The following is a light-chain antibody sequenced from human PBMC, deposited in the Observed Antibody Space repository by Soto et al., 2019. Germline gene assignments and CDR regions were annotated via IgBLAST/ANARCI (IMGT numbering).Light chain of an antibody. J-gene: IGKJ3*01. CDR1: QSVHNY. CDR3: QQRSYGLT. Sequence: IVLTQSPATLSLSPGQRATLSCRASQSVHNYLAWYQQKPGQAPRLLIYDASNRATGIPARFSGSGSGTDFTLTIISLEPEDFAVYYCQQRSYGLTFGPGTKVDFK. V-gene: IGKV3-11*01. CDR2: DAS.